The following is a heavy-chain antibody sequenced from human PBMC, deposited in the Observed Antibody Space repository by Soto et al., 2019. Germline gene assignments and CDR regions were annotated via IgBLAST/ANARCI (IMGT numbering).Heavy chain of an antibody. CDR1: GFTFSSYG. CDR2: ISGTGGRT. J-gene: IGHJ5*02. D-gene: IGHD3-3*01. Sequence: EVQLLESGGGLVQPGGSLRLSCAASGFTFSSYGMSWVRQAPGKGLEWVSSISGTGGRTYYADSVKGRFTISRDNSKNTLYLQMNSLRDEDTAVYYCAKLPNYDFWSGYSNRFDPWGQGTLVTVSS. V-gene: IGHV3-23*01. CDR3: AKLPNYDFWSGYSNRFDP.